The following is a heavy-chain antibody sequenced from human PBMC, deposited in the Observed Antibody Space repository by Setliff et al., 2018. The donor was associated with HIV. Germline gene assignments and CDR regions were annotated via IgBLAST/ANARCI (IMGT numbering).Heavy chain of an antibody. CDR3: ARGYYGSGSYWWFDP. J-gene: IGHJ5*02. CDR2: IYTSGST. D-gene: IGHD3-10*01. Sequence: LTCTVSGGSISSYYWSWIRQPAGKGLEWIGRIYTSGSTNYNPSLKSRVTMSVDTSKNQFSLKLSSVTAADTAVYYCARGYYGSGSYWWFDPWGQGTLVTVSS. V-gene: IGHV4-4*07. CDR1: GGSISSYY.